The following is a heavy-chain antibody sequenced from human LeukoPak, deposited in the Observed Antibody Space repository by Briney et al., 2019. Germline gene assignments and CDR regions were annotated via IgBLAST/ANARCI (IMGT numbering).Heavy chain of an antibody. Sequence: KPSETLSLTCTVSGGSISSGGYYWSWIRQHPGKGLEWIGYIYYSGSTYYNPSLKSRVTISVDTSKNQFSLKLSSVTAADTAVYYCARMHGVIHPNFDYWGQGTLVTVSS. CDR1: GGSISSGGYY. CDR2: IYYSGST. J-gene: IGHJ4*02. D-gene: IGHD3-16*02. CDR3: ARMHGVIHPNFDY. V-gene: IGHV4-31*03.